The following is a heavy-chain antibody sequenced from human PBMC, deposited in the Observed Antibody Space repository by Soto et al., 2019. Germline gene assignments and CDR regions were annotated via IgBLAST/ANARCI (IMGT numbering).Heavy chain of an antibody. CDR1: GGSISTSY. V-gene: IGHV4-59*01. Sequence: QVQLQESGPGLVKPSETLSLTCTVSGGSISTSYWSWIRQPPGKGLEWIGYIYYSGSTNYNPSLKSRCTISVATAKNQFSLKLSSVTAAATAVYYCAWGLLPYYFDYWGQGTLVTVSS. D-gene: IGHD3-22*01. J-gene: IGHJ4*02. CDR3: AWGLLPYYFDY. CDR2: IYYSGST.